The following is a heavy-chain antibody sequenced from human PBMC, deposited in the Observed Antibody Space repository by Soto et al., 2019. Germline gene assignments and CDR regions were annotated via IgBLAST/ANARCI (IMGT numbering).Heavy chain of an antibody. J-gene: IGHJ4*02. V-gene: IGHV3-33*01. D-gene: IGHD2-2*01. Sequence: GGSLRLSCAASGFTFSSYGMHWVRQAPGKGLEWVAVIWYDGSNKYYADSVKGRFTISRDNSKNTLYLQMNSLRAEDTAVYYCARDGVCGSSTSCTYGRFDYWGQGTLVTVSS. CDR3: ARDGVCGSSTSCTYGRFDY. CDR1: GFTFSSYG. CDR2: IWYDGSNK.